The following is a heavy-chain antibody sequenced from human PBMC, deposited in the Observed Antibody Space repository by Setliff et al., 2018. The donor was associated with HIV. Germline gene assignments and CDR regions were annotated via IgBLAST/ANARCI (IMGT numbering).Heavy chain of an antibody. V-gene: IGHV1-18*04. D-gene: IGHD3-9*01. J-gene: IGHJ4*02. CDR1: GYTFTSYS. Sequence: ASVKVSCKASGYTFTSYSISWVRQAPGQGLEWMGWISAYNGNTNYAQKLQGRVTMTTDTSTSTAYMELSSLRSEDTALYYCAGSILTGYYTFGADYWGQGTLVTVSS. CDR2: ISAYNGNT. CDR3: AGSILTGYYTFGADY.